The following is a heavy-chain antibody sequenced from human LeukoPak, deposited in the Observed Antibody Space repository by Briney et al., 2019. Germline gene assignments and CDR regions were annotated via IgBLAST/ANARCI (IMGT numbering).Heavy chain of an antibody. CDR1: GFTFSIYE. J-gene: IGHJ4*02. CDR3: ARDMITFGGAIFDY. CDR2: ISTSGSST. D-gene: IGHD3-16*01. V-gene: IGHV3-48*03. Sequence: GGSLRLSCAASGFTFSIYEMNWVRQAPGKGPEWISHISTSGSSTYYGDSVKGRFTISRDNTKKSLFLQMNSLRAEDTAVYYCARDMITFGGAIFDYWGQGTLVTVSS.